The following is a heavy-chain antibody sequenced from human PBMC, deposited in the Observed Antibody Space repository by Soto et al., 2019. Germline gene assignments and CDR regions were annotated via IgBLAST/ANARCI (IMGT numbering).Heavy chain of an antibody. CDR1: GGSISSGGYY. CDR2: IYYSGST. D-gene: IGHD3-10*01. J-gene: IGHJ3*02. CDR3: ARDRITMVRGATPYAFDI. Sequence: QVQLQESGQGLVKPSQTLSLTCTVSGGSISSGGYYWSWIRQHPGKGLEWIGYIYYSGSTYYNPSLERRVTISVDTSKTLFTLKLSSVNAADTCVYYCARDRITMVRGATPYAFDIWGQGTMVTVSS. V-gene: IGHV4-31*03.